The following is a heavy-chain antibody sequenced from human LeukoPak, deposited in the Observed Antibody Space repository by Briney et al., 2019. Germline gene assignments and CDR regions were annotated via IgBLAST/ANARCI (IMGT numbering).Heavy chain of an antibody. CDR1: GYTFTCYY. Sequence: ASVKVSCKASGYTFTCYYMHWVRQAPGQGLEWMGWINPNSGGTNYAQKFQGRVTMTRDTSISTAYMELSRLRSDDTAVYYCAKNYGSGGSRLYNWFDPWGQGTLVTVSS. D-gene: IGHD2-15*01. CDR3: AKNYGSGGSRLYNWFDP. J-gene: IGHJ5*02. CDR2: INPNSGGT. V-gene: IGHV1-2*02.